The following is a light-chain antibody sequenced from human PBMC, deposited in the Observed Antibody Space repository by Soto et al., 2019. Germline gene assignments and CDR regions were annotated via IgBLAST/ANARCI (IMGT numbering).Light chain of an antibody. CDR3: QQYDNSRLT. CDR1: QSVDSKY. V-gene: IGKV3-20*01. CDR2: AAS. J-gene: IGKJ4*01. Sequence: EIVLTQSPGTLSLSPGERATLSCRASQSVDSKYLAWYQQKPGQAPRILIFAASSRATGIPDRFSGSGSGTDFTLTISRLEPEDFAVYYCQQYDNSRLTFGGGTKVEIK.